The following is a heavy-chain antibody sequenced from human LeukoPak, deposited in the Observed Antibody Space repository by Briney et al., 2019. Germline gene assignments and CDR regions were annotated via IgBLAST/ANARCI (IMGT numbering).Heavy chain of an antibody. Sequence: ERSLRLSCAASGFTFSSYAMHWVRQAPGKGLEWVAVISYDGSNKYYADSVKGRFTISRDNSKNTLYLQMNSLRAEDTAVYYCARTGRPPDYWGQGTLVTVSS. CDR3: ARTGRPPDY. CDR1: GFTFSSYA. J-gene: IGHJ4*02. CDR2: ISYDGSNK. V-gene: IGHV3-30-3*01.